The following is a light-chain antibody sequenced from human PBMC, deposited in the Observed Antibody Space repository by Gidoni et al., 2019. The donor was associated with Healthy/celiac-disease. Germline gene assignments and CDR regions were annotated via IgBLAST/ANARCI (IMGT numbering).Light chain of an antibody. CDR1: PSVSSN. Sequence: ILITPSPATLSVSPGERATLSCRASPSVSSNLAWYQQKPGQAPRLLIYGASTRATGIPARFSGSGSGTEFTLTISSLQYEDFAVYYCQQYNNWPPLTFXGXTKVEIK. CDR2: GAS. V-gene: IGKV3-15*01. CDR3: QQYNNWPPLT. J-gene: IGKJ4*01.